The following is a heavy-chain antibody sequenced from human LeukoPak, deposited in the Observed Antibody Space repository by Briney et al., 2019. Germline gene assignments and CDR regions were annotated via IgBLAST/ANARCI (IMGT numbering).Heavy chain of an antibody. D-gene: IGHD6-13*01. CDR3: ARDAGSSWGNYYYYMDV. J-gene: IGHJ6*03. Sequence: GASVNVSCKASGYTFTNYGISWVRQAPGQGLEWMGWISAYNANTNYAQNLQGRVTMTTETSTSTAYMELRSLRSDDTAVYYCARDAGSSWGNYYYYMDVWGEGTTVTVSS. CDR1: GYTFTNYG. V-gene: IGHV1-18*01. CDR2: ISAYNANT.